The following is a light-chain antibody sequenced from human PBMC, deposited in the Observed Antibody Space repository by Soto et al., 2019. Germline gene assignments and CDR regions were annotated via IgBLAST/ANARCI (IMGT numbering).Light chain of an antibody. CDR3: QQSYSTPYT. J-gene: IGKJ2*01. V-gene: IGKV1-39*01. Sequence: DIQMTQSPSSLSASVEDRATLPCRASKSITTYLNWYQQKPGKAPKLLIYAASSLQSGVPSRFSGSGSGTDFTLTISSLQPEDFATYYCQQSYSTPYTFGQGTKLEIK. CDR1: KSITTY. CDR2: AAS.